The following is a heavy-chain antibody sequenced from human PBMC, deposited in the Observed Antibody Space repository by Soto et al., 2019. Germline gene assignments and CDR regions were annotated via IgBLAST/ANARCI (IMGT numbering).Heavy chain of an antibody. V-gene: IGHV4-59*08. CDR3: ARQVGAQTNWFDP. CDR1: GGSISSYY. Sequence: PSETLSLTCTVSGGSISSYYWSWIRQPPGKGLEWIGYIYYSGSTNYNPSLKSRVTISVDTSKNQFSLKLSSVTAADTAVYYCARQVGAQTNWFDPWGQGTLVTVSS. CDR2: IYYSGST. J-gene: IGHJ5*02. D-gene: IGHD2-15*01.